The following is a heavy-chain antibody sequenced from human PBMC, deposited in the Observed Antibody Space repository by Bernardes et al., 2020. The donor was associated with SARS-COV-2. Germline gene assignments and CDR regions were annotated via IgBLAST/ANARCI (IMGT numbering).Heavy chain of an antibody. D-gene: IGHD7-27*01. CDR3: ARDQGEKWGSYYYGMDV. J-gene: IGHJ6*02. V-gene: IGHV1-2*02. CDR2: INPNSGGT. CDR1: GYTFTGYY. Sequence: ASVKVSCKASGYTFTGYYMHWVRQAPGQGLEWMGWINPNSGGTNYAQKFQGRVTMTRDTSISTAYMELSRLRSDDTAVYYCARDQGEKWGSYYYGMDVWGQGTTVTVSS.